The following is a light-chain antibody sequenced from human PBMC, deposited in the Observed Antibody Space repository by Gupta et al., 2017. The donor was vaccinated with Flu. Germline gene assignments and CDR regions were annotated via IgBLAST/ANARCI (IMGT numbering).Light chain of an antibody. CDR1: QSVNNNY. V-gene: IGKV3-20*01. CDR2: GAS. J-gene: IGKJ2*01. CDR3: QQYSSAPPYT. Sequence: EIVLTQSTGTLSLSTGERANLSCRATQSVNNNYLAWYQQKPGQASRLLIYGASNRATGIPTRFSGSGSGTDFTLTISRLQPEDFAVYYCQQYSSAPPYTFGRGTKLEIK.